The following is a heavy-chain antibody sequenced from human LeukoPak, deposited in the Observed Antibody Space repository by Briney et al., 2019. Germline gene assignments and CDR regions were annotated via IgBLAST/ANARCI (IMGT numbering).Heavy chain of an antibody. CDR1: GFTFSSYA. Sequence: PGGSLRLSCAASGFTFSSYAMHWVRQAPGKGLEWVAVISYDGSNKYYADSVKGRFTISRDNSKNTLYLQMNSLRAEDTAVYYCARDRAPYYYYMDVWGKGTTVTVSS. CDR3: ARDRAPYYYYMDV. J-gene: IGHJ6*03. V-gene: IGHV3-30*04. CDR2: ISYDGSNK.